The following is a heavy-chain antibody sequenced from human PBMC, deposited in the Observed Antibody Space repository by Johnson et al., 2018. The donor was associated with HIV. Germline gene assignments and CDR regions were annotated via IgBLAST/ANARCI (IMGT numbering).Heavy chain of an antibody. CDR1: GFTFSTYG. CDR3: AKDQWSSSGTNEAFDF. J-gene: IGHJ3*01. D-gene: IGHD6-13*01. CDR2: TWYDGSNQ. V-gene: IGHV3-33*06. Sequence: QVLLLESGGGVVQPGRSLRLSCAASGFTFSTYGMHWVRQAPGKGLEWVAVTWYDGSNQYYADSVKGRFSISRDNSKNTLYLQMNSLRAEYTAVYYCAKDQWSSSGTNEAFDFWGQGTMVTVSS.